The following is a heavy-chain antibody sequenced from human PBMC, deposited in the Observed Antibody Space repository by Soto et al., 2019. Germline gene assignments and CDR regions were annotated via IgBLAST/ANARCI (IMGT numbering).Heavy chain of an antibody. CDR2: ISYDGSNK. J-gene: IGHJ4*02. Sequence: GGSLRLSCAASGFTFSSYGMHWVRQAPGKGLEWVAVISYDGSNKYYADSVKGRFTISRDNSKNTLYLQMNSLRAEDTAVYYCAKDTRSGSSAYFDYWGQGTLVTVSS. CDR1: GFTFSSYG. D-gene: IGHD1-26*01. CDR3: AKDTRSGSSAYFDY. V-gene: IGHV3-30*18.